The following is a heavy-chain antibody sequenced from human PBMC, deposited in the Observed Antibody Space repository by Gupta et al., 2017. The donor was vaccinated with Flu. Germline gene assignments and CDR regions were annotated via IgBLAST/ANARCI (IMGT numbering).Heavy chain of an antibody. Sequence: EVQLVESGGDLVKPGGSHRLSCAASGFSFNNAWMFWVRPAPGKGLEWVGRIKSKSDGGTTDYAAPVKGRFTISRDDSKNTLYLQMNSLKTEDTAVYYCTSRYCNGGSCYPDYYYAMDVWGQGTTVTVSS. V-gene: IGHV3-15*01. CDR2: IKSKSDGGTT. D-gene: IGHD2-15*01. J-gene: IGHJ6*02. CDR3: TSRYCNGGSCYPDYYYAMDV. CDR1: GFSFNNAW.